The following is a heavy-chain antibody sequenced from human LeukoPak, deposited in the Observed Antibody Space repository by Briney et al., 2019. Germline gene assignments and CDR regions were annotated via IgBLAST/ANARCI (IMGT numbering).Heavy chain of an antibody. J-gene: IGHJ4*02. Sequence: SETLSLTCTVSGGSISSYYWSWIRQPAGKGLEWIGRIYTSGSTNYNPSLKSRVTMSVDTSKNQFSLKLSSVTAADTAVYYCATAAVGATRGVYYFDYWGQGTLVTVSS. CDR2: IYTSGST. CDR3: ATAAVGATRGVYYFDY. CDR1: GGSISSYY. V-gene: IGHV4-4*07. D-gene: IGHD1-26*01.